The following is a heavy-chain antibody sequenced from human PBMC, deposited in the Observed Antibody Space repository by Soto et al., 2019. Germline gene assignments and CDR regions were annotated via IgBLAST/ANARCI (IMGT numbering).Heavy chain of an antibody. V-gene: IGHV4-31*03. CDR3: ARLRIATNNYKWFDP. J-gene: IGHJ5*02. CDR2: IYVTGAV. Sequence: PSETLSLTCIVSGAALNSGNYYWIWIRQVPGKGLEWIGHIYVTGAVDYNPSLRDRIIISQDTSERQFSLNLRLVTAADTAVYYCARLRIATNNYKWFDPWGQGTLVTVSS. D-gene: IGHD2-21*01. CDR1: GAALNSGNYY.